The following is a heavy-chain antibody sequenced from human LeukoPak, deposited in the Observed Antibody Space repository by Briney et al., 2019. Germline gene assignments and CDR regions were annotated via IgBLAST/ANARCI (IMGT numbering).Heavy chain of an antibody. V-gene: IGHV4-39*01. J-gene: IGHJ4*02. Sequence: SETLSLTCTVSGGSISSSSYYWGWIRQPPGKGLEWIGSIYYSGSTYYNPSLKSRVTISVDTSKNQFSLKLSSVTAADTAVYYCARGVTAAGLDYWGQGTLVTVSS. CDR1: GGSISSSSYY. CDR2: IYYSGST. CDR3: ARGVTAAGLDY. D-gene: IGHD6-13*01.